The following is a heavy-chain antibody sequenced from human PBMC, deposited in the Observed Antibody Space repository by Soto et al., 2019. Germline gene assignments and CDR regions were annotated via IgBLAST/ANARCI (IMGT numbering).Heavy chain of an antibody. CDR3: ARGYDSSGYGSDPTVFDY. CDR1: GYTFTSYG. CDR2: ISAYNGNT. V-gene: IGHV1-18*01. J-gene: IGHJ4*02. D-gene: IGHD3-22*01. Sequence: GASVKVSCKASGYTFTSYGISWVRQAPGQGLEWMGWISAYNGNTNYAQKLQGRVTMTTDTSTSTAYMELRSLRSDDTAVYYCARGYDSSGYGSDPTVFDYWGQGTLVTVSS.